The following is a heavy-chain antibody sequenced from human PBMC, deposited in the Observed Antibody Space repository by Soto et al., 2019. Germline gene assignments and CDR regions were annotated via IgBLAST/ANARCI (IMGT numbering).Heavy chain of an antibody. V-gene: IGHV4-59*05. Sequence: PGGSLRLSCAASGFTFSSYSVNWVRQAPGKGLEWIGSMYNGGSTYYNPSLKSRVTISVDTSKNQFSLKLTSVTAADAAVYYCVRFWPPPYSDALTDYTDAFDYWGQGTLVTVSS. CDR2: MYNGGST. CDR1: GFTFSSYSVN. D-gene: IGHD3-9*01. CDR3: VRFWPPPYSDALTDYTDAFDY. J-gene: IGHJ4*02.